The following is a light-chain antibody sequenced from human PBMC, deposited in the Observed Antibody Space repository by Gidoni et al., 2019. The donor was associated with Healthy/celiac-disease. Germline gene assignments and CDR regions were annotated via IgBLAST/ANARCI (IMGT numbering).Light chain of an antibody. CDR3: QQYNSYSPT. J-gene: IGKJ4*01. CDR1: QSISSW. V-gene: IGKV1-5*03. Sequence: IQMTQSPSTLSASVGDRVTITCRASQSISSWLAWYQKKPGKAPKRLIYKASSLESGVPSRFSGSGSGTEFTLNISSLQPDDFATYYCQQYNSYSPTFGGGTKVEIK. CDR2: KAS.